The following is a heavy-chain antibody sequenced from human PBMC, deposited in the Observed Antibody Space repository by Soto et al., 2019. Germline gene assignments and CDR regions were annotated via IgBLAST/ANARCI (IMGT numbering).Heavy chain of an antibody. Sequence: PGGSLRLSCAASGFTFSDYYMNWIRQAPGKGLEWLSYISGGSSDTNYADSVKGRFTISRDNAKNSLYLQMNSLRVEDTAVYYCVREARRADGWGQGTTVTVYS. J-gene: IGHJ6*02. CDR3: VREARRADG. V-gene: IGHV3-11*06. CDR1: GFTFSDYY. D-gene: IGHD6-6*01. CDR2: ISGGSSDT.